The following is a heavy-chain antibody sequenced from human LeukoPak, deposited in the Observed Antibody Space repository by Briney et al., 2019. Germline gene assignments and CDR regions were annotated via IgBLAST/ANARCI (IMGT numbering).Heavy chain of an antibody. CDR1: GFTFDDYA. CDR3: ARVQQTYYYDSSGYYGAFDI. D-gene: IGHD3-22*01. CDR2: INWNSGSI. J-gene: IGHJ3*02. Sequence: GGSLRLSCAASGFTFDDYAMHWVRQAPGKGLEWVSGINWNSGSIGYADSVKGRFTISRDNAKNSLYLQMNSLRAEDTAVYYCARVQQTYYYDSSGYYGAFDIWGQGTMVTVSS. V-gene: IGHV3-9*01.